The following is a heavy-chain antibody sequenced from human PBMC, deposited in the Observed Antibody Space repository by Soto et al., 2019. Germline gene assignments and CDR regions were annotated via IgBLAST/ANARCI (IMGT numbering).Heavy chain of an antibody. V-gene: IGHV3-48*02. CDR1: GFTFSTYS. Sequence: EVQLLESGGGLVQPGGSLRLSCAASGFTFSTYSLNWVRQAPGKGLEWVSYISSSSVTINYADSVKGRFTISRDNAKNSLYLQMNRLRDEDTAVYYCARDRLGCSGGGCYSGYYGMDVWGQGTTVTVSS. CDR3: ARDRLGCSGGGCYSGYYGMDV. D-gene: IGHD2-15*01. J-gene: IGHJ6*02. CDR2: ISSSSVTI.